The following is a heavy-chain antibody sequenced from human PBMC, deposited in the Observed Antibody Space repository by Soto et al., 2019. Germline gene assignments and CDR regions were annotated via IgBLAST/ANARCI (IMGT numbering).Heavy chain of an antibody. CDR2: VYTSGSA. CDR1: GGSISSYH. J-gene: IGHJ6*02. D-gene: IGHD3-10*01. V-gene: IGHV4-4*07. Sequence: SETLSLTCTVSGGSISSYHWSWIRQPAGKGLEWIGRVYTSGSANYNPSLKSRVTMSVDTSKNQFSLNLTSVTAADTAVYYCARCLWFGEMTGGDYGMDVWGQGTTVTVSS. CDR3: ARCLWFGEMTGGDYGMDV.